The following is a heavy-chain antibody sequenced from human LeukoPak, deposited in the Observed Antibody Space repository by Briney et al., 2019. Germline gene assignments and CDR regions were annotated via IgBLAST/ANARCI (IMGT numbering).Heavy chain of an antibody. Sequence: GGSLRLSCAASGFFFRTYTMSWVRQSAGKGLEWVSGIYGSGHGDTFSAESVKGRFAISRDDSRNTLFLQMDSLRVEATAVYYCAKDLTPDGKWDIDSWGQGTLVTVSS. CDR3: AKDLTPDGKWDIDS. CDR1: GFFFRTYT. V-gene: IGHV3-23*01. J-gene: IGHJ4*02. D-gene: IGHD1-26*01. CDR2: IYGSGHGDT.